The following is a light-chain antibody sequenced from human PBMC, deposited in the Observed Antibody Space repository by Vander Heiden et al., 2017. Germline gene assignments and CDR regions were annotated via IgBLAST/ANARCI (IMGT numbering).Light chain of an antibody. V-gene: IGKV1-39*01. CDR3: RQSYSTPPLT. CDR2: AAS. CDR1: QSISSY. J-gene: IGKJ4*01. Sequence: DIQMTQSPSSLSASVGDRVTITCRASQSISSYLNWYQQKPGKAPKLLIYAASSLKSGGPSRFSGSGAGTDFTLTIISLQPEDFATYYCRQSYSTPPLTFGGGTKVEIK.